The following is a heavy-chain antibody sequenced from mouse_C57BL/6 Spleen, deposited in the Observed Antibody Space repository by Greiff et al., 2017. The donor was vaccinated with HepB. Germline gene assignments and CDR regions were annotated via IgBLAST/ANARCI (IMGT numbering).Heavy chain of an antibody. Sequence: QVQLKESGAELAKPGASVKLSCKASGYTFTSYWMHWVKQRPGQGLEWIGYINPSSGYTKYNQKFKDKATLTADKSSSTAYMQLSSLTYDDSAVYYCARSGVDLLWLRVFDYWGQGTTLTVSS. CDR3: ARSGVDLLWLRVFDY. J-gene: IGHJ2*01. CDR1: GYTFTSYW. D-gene: IGHD2-2*01. CDR2: INPSSGYT. V-gene: IGHV1-7*01.